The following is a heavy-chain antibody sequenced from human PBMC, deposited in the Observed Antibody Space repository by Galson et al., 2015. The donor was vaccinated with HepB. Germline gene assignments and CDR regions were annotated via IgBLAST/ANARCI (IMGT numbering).Heavy chain of an antibody. Sequence: SLRLSCAASGFTFSSYAMSWVRQAPGKGLEWVSAISGSGGSTYYADSVKGRFTISRDNSKNTLYLQMNSLRAEDTAVYYCAKDGGIQLWLAVAPYFDYWGQGTLVTVSS. D-gene: IGHD5-18*01. CDR3: AKDGGIQLWLAVAPYFDY. CDR2: ISGSGGST. CDR1: GFTFSSYA. V-gene: IGHV3-23*01. J-gene: IGHJ4*02.